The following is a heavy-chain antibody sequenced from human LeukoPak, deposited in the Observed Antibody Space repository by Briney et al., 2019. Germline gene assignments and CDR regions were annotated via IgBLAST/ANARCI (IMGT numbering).Heavy chain of an antibody. J-gene: IGHJ5*02. CDR3: ARESLDIVVVPAAIREYNWFDP. D-gene: IGHD2-2*02. CDR1: GGSISSGSYY. Sequence: PSETLSLTCTVSGGSISSGSYYWSWIRQPAGKGRVWIGRIYTSGSTNYNPSLKSRVTISVDTSKNQFSLKLSSVTAADTAVYYCARESLDIVVVPAAIREYNWFDPWGQGTLVTVSS. V-gene: IGHV4-61*02. CDR2: IYTSGST.